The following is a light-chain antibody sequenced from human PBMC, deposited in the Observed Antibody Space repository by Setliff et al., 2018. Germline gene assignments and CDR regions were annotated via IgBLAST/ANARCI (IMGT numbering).Light chain of an antibody. Sequence: QSALTQPASVSGSPGQSITISCTGTSSDIGGYNFVSWYQQHPGKAPQLIIYDVTHRPSGVSNRFSGSKSGNTASLTISGLQPEDEADYYCSSYTSSSTRVFGTGTKATVL. CDR2: DVT. V-gene: IGLV2-14*01. CDR3: SSYTSSSTRV. J-gene: IGLJ1*01. CDR1: SSDIGGYNF.